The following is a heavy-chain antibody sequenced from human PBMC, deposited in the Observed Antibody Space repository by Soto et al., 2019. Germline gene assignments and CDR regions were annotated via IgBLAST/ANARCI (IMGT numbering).Heavy chain of an antibody. J-gene: IGHJ6*02. D-gene: IGHD3-3*01. Sequence: GGSRRLSCAASGFTFSSYWMHWVRQAPGKGLVWVSRINSDGSSTSYADSVKGRFTISRDNAKNTLYLQMNSLRAEDTAVYYCARARYDFWSGYYPYYYYGMDVWGQGTTVTVSS. CDR3: ARARYDFWSGYYPYYYYGMDV. CDR1: GFTFSSYW. V-gene: IGHV3-74*01. CDR2: INSDGSST.